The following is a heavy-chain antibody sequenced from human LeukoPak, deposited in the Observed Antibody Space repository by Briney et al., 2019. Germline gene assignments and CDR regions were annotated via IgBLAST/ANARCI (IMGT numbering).Heavy chain of an antibody. Sequence: SETLSLTCTVSGDSISSSSYYWGWIRQPPGKGLEWIGSIYYSGSTYYNPSLKSRVTISVDTSKNQFSLKLSSVTAADTAVYYCARQPNWFDPWGQGTLVTVSS. V-gene: IGHV4-39*01. CDR1: GDSISSSSYY. J-gene: IGHJ5*02. CDR2: IYYSGST. CDR3: ARQPNWFDP.